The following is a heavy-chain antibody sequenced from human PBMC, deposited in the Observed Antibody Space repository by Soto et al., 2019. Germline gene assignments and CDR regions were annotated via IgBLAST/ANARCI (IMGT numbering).Heavy chain of an antibody. CDR2: IKQDGTSK. D-gene: IGHD3-9*01. CDR1: GFTFPPSW. CDR3: ARLLFILTERDFDS. Sequence: EVQRVESGSGLVQPWGYPRLSCEATGFTFPPSWMSWVRQAPGKGLERVANIKQDGTSKYYADSVKGRLNVSRDNVKSSLHLQMDSLRDDDSAVYRFARLLFILTERDFDSWGQGNLVTVAS. V-gene: IGHV3-7*05. J-gene: IGHJ4*02.